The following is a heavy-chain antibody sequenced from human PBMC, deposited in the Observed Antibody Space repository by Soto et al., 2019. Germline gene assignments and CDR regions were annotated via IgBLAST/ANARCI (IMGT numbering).Heavy chain of an antibody. D-gene: IGHD6-19*01. V-gene: IGHV3-33*01. CDR2: IWYDGSNK. Sequence: GGSLRLSCAASGFTFSSYGMHWVRQAPGKGLEWVAVIWYDGSNKYYADSVKGRFTISRDNSKNTLYLQMNSLRAEDTAVYYCARGPGRSGDYYYYGMDVWGQGTTVTVSS. CDR3: ARGPGRSGDYYYYGMDV. J-gene: IGHJ6*02. CDR1: GFTFSSYG.